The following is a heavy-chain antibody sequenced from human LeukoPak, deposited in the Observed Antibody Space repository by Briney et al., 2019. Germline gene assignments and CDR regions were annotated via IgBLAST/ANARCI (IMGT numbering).Heavy chain of an antibody. J-gene: IGHJ3*02. D-gene: IGHD1-26*01. Sequence: GSLRLSCAASGFTFSDYYMSWIRQPPGKGLEWIGEINHSGSTNYNPSLKSRVTISVDTSKNQFSLKLSSVTAADTAVYYCARGRLGRELRYAFDIWGQGTMVTVSS. CDR3: ARGRLGRELRYAFDI. CDR1: GFTFSDYY. V-gene: IGHV4-34*01. CDR2: INHSGST.